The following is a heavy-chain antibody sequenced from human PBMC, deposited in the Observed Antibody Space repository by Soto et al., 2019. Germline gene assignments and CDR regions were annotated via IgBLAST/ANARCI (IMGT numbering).Heavy chain of an antibody. D-gene: IGHD6-19*01. CDR2: ISAYNGNT. Sequence: QVQLVQSGAEVKKPGASVKVSCKASGYTFTSYGISWVRQAPGQGLEWMGWISAYNGNTNYAQKLQGRVTMTTDTSXXXXXXXLXXXRXDXTAVYYXARGIAVTDYWGQGTLVTVSS. CDR1: GYTFTSYG. J-gene: IGHJ4*02. CDR3: ARGIAVTDY. V-gene: IGHV1-18*01.